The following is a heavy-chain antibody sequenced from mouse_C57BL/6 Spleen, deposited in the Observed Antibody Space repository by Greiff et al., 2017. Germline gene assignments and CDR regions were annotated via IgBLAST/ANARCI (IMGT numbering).Heavy chain of an antibody. CDR1: GYSITSGYY. J-gene: IGHJ2*01. Sequence: EVQLQQSGPGLVKPSQSLSLTCSVTGYSITSGYYWNWIRQFPGNKLEWMGYISYDGSNNYNPSLKNRISITRDTSKNQFFLKLNSVTTEDTATYYCARGAYYGNFDYWGQGTTLTVSS. CDR3: ARGAYYGNFDY. D-gene: IGHD2-10*01. V-gene: IGHV3-6*01. CDR2: ISYDGSN.